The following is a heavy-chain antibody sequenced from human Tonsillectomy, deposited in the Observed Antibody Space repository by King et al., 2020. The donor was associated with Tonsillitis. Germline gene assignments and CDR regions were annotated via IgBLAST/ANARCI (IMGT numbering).Heavy chain of an antibody. D-gene: IGHD3-22*01. Sequence: QLVQSGAEVKKPGSSVKVSCKASGGTFSSYAISWVRQAPGQGLEWMGRIIPILGIANYAQKFQGRATITADKSTSTAYMELSSLRSEDTAVYYCAKLEGYYDSSGYYPDDAFDIWGQGTMVTVSS. V-gene: IGHV1-69*04. J-gene: IGHJ3*02. CDR2: IIPILGIA. CDR3: AKLEGYYDSSGYYPDDAFDI. CDR1: GGTFSSYA.